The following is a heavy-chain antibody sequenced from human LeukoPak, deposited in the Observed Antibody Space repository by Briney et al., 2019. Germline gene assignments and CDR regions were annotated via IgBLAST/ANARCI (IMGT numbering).Heavy chain of an antibody. V-gene: IGHV4-4*07. CDR3: ARDRLMEFSVFDI. D-gene: IGHD3-10*01. CDR1: GGSISSYY. Sequence: PSETLSLTCTVSGGSISSYYRSWIRQPAGKGLEWIGRIYTSGSTNYNPSLKSRVTMSVDTSKNQFSLKLSSVTAADTAVYYCARDRLMEFSVFDIWGQGTMVTVSS. J-gene: IGHJ3*02. CDR2: IYTSGST.